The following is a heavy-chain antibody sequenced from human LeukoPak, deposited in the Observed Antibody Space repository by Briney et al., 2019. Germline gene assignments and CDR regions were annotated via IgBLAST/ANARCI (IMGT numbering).Heavy chain of an antibody. CDR1: GGSFSGYY. V-gene: IGHV4-34*01. J-gene: IGHJ5*02. Sequence: PSETLSLTCAVYGGSFSGYYWSWLRQPPRNGLEWIGEINHSGSTNYNPSLKSRVTISVDTSKNQFSLKLSSVTAADTAVYYCARYVDTAMVTGAWFDPWGQGTLVTVSS. D-gene: IGHD5-18*01. CDR3: ARYVDTAMVTGAWFDP. CDR2: INHSGST.